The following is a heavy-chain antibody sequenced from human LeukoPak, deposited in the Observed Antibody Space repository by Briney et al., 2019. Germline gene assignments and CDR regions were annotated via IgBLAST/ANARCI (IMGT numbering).Heavy chain of an antibody. Sequence: SETLSLTCAVSGYSISSGYYWGWIRQPPGKGLEWTGSIYHSGSVYYNPSLKRRITISVDTSKNQFSLKLRSVTASDTAVYYCARPVGLRITTRYDAFDIWGQRTMVTVSS. D-gene: IGHD3-22*01. CDR3: ARPVGLRITTRYDAFDI. V-gene: IGHV4-38-2*01. CDR1: GYSISSGYY. J-gene: IGHJ3*02. CDR2: IYHSGSV.